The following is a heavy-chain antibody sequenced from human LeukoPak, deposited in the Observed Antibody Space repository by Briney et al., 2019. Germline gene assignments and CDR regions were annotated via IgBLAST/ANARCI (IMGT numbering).Heavy chain of an antibody. V-gene: IGHV3-48*04. D-gene: IGHD4-17*01. CDR3: ARDLTYYGTDWFDP. J-gene: IGHJ5*02. Sequence: GGSLRLSCAASGFTFSTYDMNWVRQAPGKGLEWISYISSTTSTIYCADSVKGRFTISRDNAKNSLYLQMNSLRAEDTAVYYCARDLTYYGTDWFDPWGQGTLVTVSS. CDR1: GFTFSTYD. CDR2: ISSTTSTI.